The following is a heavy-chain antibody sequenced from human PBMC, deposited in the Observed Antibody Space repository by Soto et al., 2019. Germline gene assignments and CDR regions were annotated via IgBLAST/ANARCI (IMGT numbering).Heavy chain of an antibody. D-gene: IGHD1-26*01. V-gene: IGHV1-18*01. CDR2: ISAYNGNT. CDR3: AREGQYSGSYYEYYYYGMDV. CDR1: GYTFTSYG. Sequence: ASVKVSCKASGYTFTSYGISWVRQAPGQGLEWMGWISAYNGNTNYAQKLQGRVTMTTDTSTSTAYMELRSLRSDDTAVYYCAREGQYSGSYYEYYYYGMDVWGQGTTVTVSS. J-gene: IGHJ6*02.